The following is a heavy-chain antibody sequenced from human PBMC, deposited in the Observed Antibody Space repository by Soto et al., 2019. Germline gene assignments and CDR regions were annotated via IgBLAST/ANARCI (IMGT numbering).Heavy chain of an antibody. Sequence: EVQLLESGGGLVQPGGSLRLSCPASGFTFSSYAMSWVRQAPGKGLEWVSAISGSGGSTYYADSVKGRFTISRDNSKNTLYLQMNSLRAEDTAVYYCAKDLSEYNWNEDNYWGQGTLVTVSS. CDR3: AKDLSEYNWNEDNY. J-gene: IGHJ4*02. V-gene: IGHV3-23*01. D-gene: IGHD1-20*01. CDR1: GFTFSSYA. CDR2: ISGSGGST.